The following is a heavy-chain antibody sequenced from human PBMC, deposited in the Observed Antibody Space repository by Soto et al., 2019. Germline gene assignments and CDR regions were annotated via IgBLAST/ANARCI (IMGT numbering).Heavy chain of an antibody. Sequence: QVQLVESGGGLAKPGGSLRLSCAASGFTFSDYYMSWVRQAPGKGLEWVSYISSSGKYTNSADSVKGRFTISRDNATSSLYLQMNSLRVEDTAVYYCARDCCSGRSCGDYSYDMDAWGQGTTVTVSS. V-gene: IGHV3-11*06. CDR3: ARDCCSGRSCGDYSYDMDA. CDR1: GFTFSDYY. D-gene: IGHD2-21*01. J-gene: IGHJ6*02. CDR2: ISSSGKYT.